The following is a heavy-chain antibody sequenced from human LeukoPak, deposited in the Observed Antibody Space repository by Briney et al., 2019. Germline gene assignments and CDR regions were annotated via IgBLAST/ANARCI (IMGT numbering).Heavy chain of an antibody. V-gene: IGHV4-30-4*01. J-gene: IGHJ4*02. D-gene: IGHD5-18*01. CDR1: GGSISSGDYY. Sequence: SETLSLTCTVSGGSISSGDYYWSWIRQPPGKGLEWIGYIYYSGSTYYNSSLKSRVTISVDTSKNQFSLKLSSVTAADTAVYYCARTGYSYARSDYWGQGTLVTVSS. CDR3: ARTGYSYARSDY. CDR2: IYYSGST.